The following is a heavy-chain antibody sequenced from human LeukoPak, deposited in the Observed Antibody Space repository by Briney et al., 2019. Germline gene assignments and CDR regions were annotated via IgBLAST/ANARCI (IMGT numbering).Heavy chain of an antibody. CDR1: GFTFSSYG. CDR3: AKDYPDYYGSVIDY. CDR2: IWYDGSNK. D-gene: IGHD3-10*01. Sequence: GGSLRLSRAASGFTFSSYGMHWVRQAPGKGLEWVAVIWYDGSNKYYADSVKGRFTISRDNSKNTLYLQMNSLRAEDTAVYYCAKDYPDYYGSVIDYWGQGTLVTVSS. V-gene: IGHV3-30*02. J-gene: IGHJ4*02.